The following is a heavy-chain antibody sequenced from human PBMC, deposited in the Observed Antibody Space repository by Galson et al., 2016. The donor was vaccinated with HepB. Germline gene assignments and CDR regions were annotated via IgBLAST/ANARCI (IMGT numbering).Heavy chain of an antibody. CDR2: IYYRGST. CDR1: GGSFSAASYY. J-gene: IGHJ4*01. Sequence: ETLSLTCTVSGGSFSAASYYWTWIRQPPGKGLEWIGYIYYRGSTKSTPSLKSRVSMSVDTSRNHFSLKLNSVPAADTAVYYCARDDWAGNSFDAWGQGILVTVSS. CDR3: ARDDWAGNSFDA. V-gene: IGHV4-61*01. D-gene: IGHD2-21*01.